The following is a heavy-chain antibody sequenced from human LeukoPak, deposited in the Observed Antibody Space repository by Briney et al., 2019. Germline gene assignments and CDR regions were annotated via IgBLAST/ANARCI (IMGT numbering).Heavy chain of an antibody. CDR1: GGSFSGYY. Sequence: SETLSLTCAVYGGSFSGYYWGWIRQPPGKGLEWIGEINHSGSTNYNPSLKSRVTISVDTSKNQFSLKLSSVTAADTAVYYCARERRAGAAFDIWGQGTMVTVSS. J-gene: IGHJ3*02. CDR2: INHSGST. V-gene: IGHV4-34*01. D-gene: IGHD6-13*01. CDR3: ARERRAGAAFDI.